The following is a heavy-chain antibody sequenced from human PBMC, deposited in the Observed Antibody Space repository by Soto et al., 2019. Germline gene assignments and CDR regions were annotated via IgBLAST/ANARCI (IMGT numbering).Heavy chain of an antibody. Sequence: QVQLQESGPGLVKPSQTLSLTCTVSGGSLSSGDYYWSWIRQPPGKVLEWIGYIYYSGSTYYNPSLKSRVTISVDTSKNHFSLNLSSVTAADRAVDYCARDIGSWPEGDSYYGMDVWGQGTTVTVSS. D-gene: IGHD6-13*01. V-gene: IGHV4-30-4*01. CDR2: IYYSGST. CDR3: ARDIGSWPEGDSYYGMDV. CDR1: GGSLSSGDYY. J-gene: IGHJ6*02.